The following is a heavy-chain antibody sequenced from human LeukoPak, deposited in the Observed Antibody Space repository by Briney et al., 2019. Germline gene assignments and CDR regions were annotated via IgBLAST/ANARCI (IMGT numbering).Heavy chain of an antibody. J-gene: IGHJ4*02. CDR1: GFTFSGSA. CDR2: IRSKSNSYAT. D-gene: IGHD3-22*01. V-gene: IGHV3-73*01. Sequence: GGSLKLSCAASGFTFSGSAIHWVRQASGTGLEWVGRIRSKSNSYATAYAASVKGRFTISRDDSKNTAYLQMNSLKTEDTAVYYCTRPSDSSAYYGLDYWGQGTLVTVSS. CDR3: TRPSDSSAYYGLDY.